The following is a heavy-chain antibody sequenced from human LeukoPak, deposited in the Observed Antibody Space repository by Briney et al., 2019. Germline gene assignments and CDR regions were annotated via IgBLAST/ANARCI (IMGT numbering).Heavy chain of an antibody. CDR3: ARGPPGGRFDP. CDR1: GGSISSYY. CDR2: IYYTGSA. D-gene: IGHD3-10*01. J-gene: IGHJ5*02. Sequence: PSETLSLTCTVSGGSISSYYWTWIRQPPGEGLEWIGYIYYTGSANYNPSLKSRVTISLDRSKNQFSLKLRSVTAADTAVYYCARGPPGGRFDPWGQGILVTVSS. V-gene: IGHV4-59*01.